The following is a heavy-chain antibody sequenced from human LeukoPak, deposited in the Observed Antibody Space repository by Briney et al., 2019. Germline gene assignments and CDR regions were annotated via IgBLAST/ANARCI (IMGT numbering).Heavy chain of an antibody. CDR2: ISSSGSTI. Sequence: GGSLRLSCAASGFTFSSYEMNWVRQAPGKGLEWVSYISSSGSTIYYADSVKGRFTISRDNAKNSLYLQMNSLRAEDTAVYYCARGGKPAVFDIWGQGTMITVSS. CDR1: GFTFSSYE. V-gene: IGHV3-48*03. J-gene: IGHJ3*02. D-gene: IGHD1-14*01. CDR3: ARGGKPAVFDI.